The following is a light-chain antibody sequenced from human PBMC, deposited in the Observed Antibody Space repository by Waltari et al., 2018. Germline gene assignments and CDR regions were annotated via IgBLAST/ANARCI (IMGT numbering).Light chain of an antibody. Sequence: DIVMTQSPDSLAVSLGERATINCKSSQSVLYSSNNKNYLAWYQQKPGQPPNLLIYWASTRESGVPDRFSGSGSGTDFTLTIRSLQAEDVAVYYCQQYYTTPLTFGGGTKVEI. CDR1: QSVLYSSNNKNY. J-gene: IGKJ4*01. CDR2: WAS. V-gene: IGKV4-1*01. CDR3: QQYYTTPLT.